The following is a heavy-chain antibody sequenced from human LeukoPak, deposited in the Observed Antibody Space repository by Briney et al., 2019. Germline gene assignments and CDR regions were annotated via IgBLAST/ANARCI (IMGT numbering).Heavy chain of an antibody. Sequence: SETLSLTCTVSGGSINRGSHYWVWLRQPPGKGLEWIGSIYYTGKTYYNPSLKSRATMSVDTSKNHFSLTLSSVTAADTAVYYCARHEGYSTSWYYYWGQGTLVTVSS. CDR1: GGSINRGSHY. V-gene: IGHV4-39*01. CDR3: ARHEGYSTSWYYY. CDR2: IYYTGKT. D-gene: IGHD6-13*01. J-gene: IGHJ4*02.